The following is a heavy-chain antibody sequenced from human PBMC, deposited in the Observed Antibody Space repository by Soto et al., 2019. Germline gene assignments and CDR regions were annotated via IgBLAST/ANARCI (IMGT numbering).Heavy chain of an antibody. CDR1: GYTFTSYG. CDR2: ISAYNGNT. V-gene: IGHV1-18*01. D-gene: IGHD6-19*01. Sequence: ASVKVSCKASGYTFTSYGISWVRQAPGQGLEWMGWISAYNGNTNYAQKLQGRVTMTTDTSTSTAYMDLRSLRSDDTAVYYCAREGSSGWYREGYYYYYGMDVWGQGTMVTVSS. J-gene: IGHJ6*02. CDR3: AREGSSGWYREGYYYYYGMDV.